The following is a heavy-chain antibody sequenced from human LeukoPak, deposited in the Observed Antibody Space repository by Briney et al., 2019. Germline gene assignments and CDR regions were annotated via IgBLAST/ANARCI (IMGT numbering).Heavy chain of an antibody. CDR1: GGSFNNYA. Sequence: SVKVSCKASGGSFNNYAVTWVRQAPGQGLEWMGGFIPILDTTNYAPNFQGGVTITTDESSTTAYMELSSLKWEDTALYYCARSNDYDYHFNYWGQGTLVTVSS. CDR2: FIPILDTT. V-gene: IGHV1-69*05. CDR3: ARSNDYDYHFNY. J-gene: IGHJ4*02. D-gene: IGHD5-12*01.